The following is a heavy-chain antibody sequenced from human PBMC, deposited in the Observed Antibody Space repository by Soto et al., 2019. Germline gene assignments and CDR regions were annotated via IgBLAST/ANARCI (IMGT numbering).Heavy chain of an antibody. D-gene: IGHD4-17*01. CDR1: GFTFSSYS. Sequence: EVQLVESGGGLVKPGGSLRLSCAASGFTFSSYSMNWVRQAPGKGLEWVSSISSSSSYIYYADSVKGRFTISRDNAKNSLYLQMNSLRAEDTAVYYCARDPRPTTVRMYNWFDPWGQGILVTVSS. J-gene: IGHJ5*02. CDR2: ISSSSSYI. V-gene: IGHV3-21*01. CDR3: ARDPRPTTVRMYNWFDP.